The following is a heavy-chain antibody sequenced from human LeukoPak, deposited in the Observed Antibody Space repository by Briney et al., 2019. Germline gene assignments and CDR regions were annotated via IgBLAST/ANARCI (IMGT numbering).Heavy chain of an antibody. D-gene: IGHD6-13*01. CDR2: IYPGDSDT. CDR3: ARHSERQLVRGLRAFDI. J-gene: IGHJ3*02. V-gene: IGHV5-51*01. CDR1: GYSFTSYW. Sequence: GESLKISCKGSGYSFTSYWIGWVRQMPGKGLEWMGIIYPGDSDTRYSPSFQGQVTISADKSISTAYLQWSSLKASDTAMYYCARHSERQLVRGLRAFDIWGQGTMVTVSS.